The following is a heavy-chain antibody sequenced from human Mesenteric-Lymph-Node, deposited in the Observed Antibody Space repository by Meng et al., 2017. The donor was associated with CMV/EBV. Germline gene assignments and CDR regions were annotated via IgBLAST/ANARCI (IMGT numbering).Heavy chain of an antibody. V-gene: IGHV1-2*02. J-gene: IGHJ6*02. D-gene: IGHD4-11*01. CDR2: INPNSGGT. CDR3: ASAPNSNYDVYYYGMDV. CDR1: GYTFTGYY. Sequence: ASVKVSCKASGYTFTGYYMHWVRQAPGQGLEWMGWINPNSGGTNYAQKFQGRVTMTRDTSISTAYMELSRLRSDDTAVYYCASAPNSNYDVYYYGMDVWGQGTTVTVSS.